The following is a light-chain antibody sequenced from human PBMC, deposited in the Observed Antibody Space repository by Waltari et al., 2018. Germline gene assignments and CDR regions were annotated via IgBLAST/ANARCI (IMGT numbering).Light chain of an antibody. CDR3: QQYPET. J-gene: IGKJ1*01. CDR2: GAS. CDR1: QSVSSSY. V-gene: IGKV3-20*01. Sequence: IVLTPSPGTLSLSPGESATLSCRASQSVSSSYLAWYQQKPGQAPRLLIYGASSRATGIPDRFSGSGSGTDFTLTISRLEPEDFAVYYCQQYPETFGQGTKVEIK.